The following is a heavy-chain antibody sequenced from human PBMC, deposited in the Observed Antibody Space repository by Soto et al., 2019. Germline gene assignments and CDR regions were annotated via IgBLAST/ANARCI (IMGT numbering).Heavy chain of an antibody. CDR1: GFTFSSYA. CDR3: ARDIQVWSGFFDY. CDR2: ISYDGSNK. D-gene: IGHD3-3*01. V-gene: IGHV3-30-3*01. Sequence: QVQLVESGGGVVQPGRSLRLSCAASGFTFSSYAMHWVRQAPGKGLEWVAVISYDGSNKYYADSVKGRFTISRDNSKNTLYLQMNSLGAEDTAVYYCARDIQVWSGFFDYWGQGTLVTVSS. J-gene: IGHJ4*02.